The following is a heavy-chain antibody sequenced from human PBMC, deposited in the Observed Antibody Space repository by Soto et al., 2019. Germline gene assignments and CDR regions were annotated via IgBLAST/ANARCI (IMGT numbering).Heavy chain of an antibody. Sequence: SETLSLTCTVSGVSISSGGYYWSWIRQHPGKGLEWIGYIYYSGSTYYNPSLKSRVTISVDTSKNQFSLKLSSVTAADTAVYYCARGRYYYGSGSYYNPEPLDYWGQGTLVTVSS. CDR3: ARGRYYYGSGSYYNPEPLDY. D-gene: IGHD3-10*01. J-gene: IGHJ4*02. CDR2: IYYSGST. V-gene: IGHV4-31*03. CDR1: GVSISSGGYY.